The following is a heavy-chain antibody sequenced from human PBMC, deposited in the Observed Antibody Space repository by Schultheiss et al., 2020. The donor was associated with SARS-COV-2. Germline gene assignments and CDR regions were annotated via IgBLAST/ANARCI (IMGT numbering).Heavy chain of an antibody. CDR1: GYSFTNYA. CDR2: INAGNGNT. V-gene: IGHV1-3*01. CDR3: ARAIAVAAGGFDP. D-gene: IGHD6-19*01. Sequence: ASVKVSCKASGYSFTNYAIHWVRQAPGQRLDWMGWINAGNGNTKYSQKFQGWVTMTRDTSISTAYMELSRLRSDDTAVYYCARAIAVAAGGFDPWGQGTLVTVSS. J-gene: IGHJ5*02.